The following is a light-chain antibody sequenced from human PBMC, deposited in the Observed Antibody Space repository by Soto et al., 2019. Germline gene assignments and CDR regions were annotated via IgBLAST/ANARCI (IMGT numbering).Light chain of an antibody. CDR3: QQYNSWPPT. CDR1: QSVSTN. V-gene: IGKV3-15*01. J-gene: IGKJ1*01. CDR2: GAS. Sequence: EIVLTQSPATLSVSPGERVALSCRASQSVSTNLAWYDQKPGQAPRLLISGASTRATGLPARISGSGSGTEFTFTINSLQSEDCAVYYCQQYNSWPPTFGQGTKVEIQ.